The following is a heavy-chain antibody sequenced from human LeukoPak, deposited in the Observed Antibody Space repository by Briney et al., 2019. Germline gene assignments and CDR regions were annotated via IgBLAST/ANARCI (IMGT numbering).Heavy chain of an antibody. J-gene: IGHJ4*02. CDR3: GRDGDSSGYFYFDN. Sequence: GGSLRLSCAASGFTFSSYSMNWVRQAPGKGLEWVSSISSSSSYIYYADSVKGRFTISRDNAKNSLYLQMNSLRAEDTAVYYCGRDGDSSGYFYFDNWGQGTLVTVSS. D-gene: IGHD3-22*01. V-gene: IGHV3-21*01. CDR1: GFTFSSYS. CDR2: ISSSSSYI.